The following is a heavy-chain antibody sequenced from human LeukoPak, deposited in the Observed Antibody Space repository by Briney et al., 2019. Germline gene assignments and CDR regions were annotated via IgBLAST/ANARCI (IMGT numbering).Heavy chain of an antibody. CDR3: ARTYTGSDFDP. Sequence: SETLSLTCTVSGGSISGSSYYWGWIRQSPGKGPEWIGNIYHSGSTYYNPSLKSRVTISVDTSKNQFSLKLRSVAAADTALYYCARTYTGSDFDPRGQGTLVTVSS. V-gene: IGHV4-39*01. J-gene: IGHJ5*02. D-gene: IGHD1-26*01. CDR1: GGSISGSSYY. CDR2: IYHSGST.